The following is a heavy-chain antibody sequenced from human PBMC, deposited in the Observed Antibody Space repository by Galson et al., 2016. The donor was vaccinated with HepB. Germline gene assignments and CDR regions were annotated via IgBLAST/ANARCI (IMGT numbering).Heavy chain of an antibody. D-gene: IGHD6-19*01. Sequence: PAMVKPTQTLTLTCTVSGFSLSAYAVAMGWIRQPPGKALEWLALIYWDDDERYSPSLSSRLSNTKDSSKNQVVLTMTDMDPADPATYYCAHVGVAVIGDFDYWGQGTLVTVSS. CDR1: GFSLSAYAVA. CDR2: IYWDDDE. CDR3: AHVGVAVIGDFDY. J-gene: IGHJ4*02. V-gene: IGHV2-5*02.